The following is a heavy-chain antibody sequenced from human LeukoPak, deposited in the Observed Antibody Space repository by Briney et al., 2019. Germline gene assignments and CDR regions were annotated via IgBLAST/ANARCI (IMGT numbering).Heavy chain of an antibody. Sequence: GGSLRLSCAASGFTGSHNYMSWVRQAPGKGLEWVSAISGSGGSTYYADSVKGRFTISRDNSKNTLYLQMNSLRAEDTAVYYCAKDSGPYVYWGQGTLVTVSS. CDR2: ISGSGGST. D-gene: IGHD2-8*01. V-gene: IGHV3-23*01. CDR3: AKDSGPYVY. J-gene: IGHJ4*02. CDR1: GFTGSHNY.